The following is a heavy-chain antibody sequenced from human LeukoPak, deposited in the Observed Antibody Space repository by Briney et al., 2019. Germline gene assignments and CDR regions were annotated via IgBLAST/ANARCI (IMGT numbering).Heavy chain of an antibody. V-gene: IGHV3-7*01. J-gene: IGHJ4*02. CDR3: AGDRPISEYSY. CDR2: IKQDGSEK. CDR1: GFTFSSCW. D-gene: IGHD2/OR15-2a*01. Sequence: GGSLRLSCAASGFTFSSCWMSWVRQAPGKGLEWVANIKQDGSEKYYVDSVKGRFTISRDNAKNSLYLQMNSLRAEDTAVYYCAGDRPISEYSYWGQGTLVTVSS.